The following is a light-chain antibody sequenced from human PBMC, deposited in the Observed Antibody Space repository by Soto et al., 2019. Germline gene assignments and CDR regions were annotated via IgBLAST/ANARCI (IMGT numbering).Light chain of an antibody. J-gene: IGLJ3*02. V-gene: IGLV2-14*01. Sequence: QSALTQPASVSGSPGQSITISCTGTSSDVGGYNYVSWYQQHPGKGPKVMIYEVSNRPSGVSNRFSGSKSGNTASLTISGLQAEDEADYYCSSYTSSNTWVFGGGTKLTVL. CDR1: SSDVGGYNY. CDR2: EVS. CDR3: SSYTSSNTWV.